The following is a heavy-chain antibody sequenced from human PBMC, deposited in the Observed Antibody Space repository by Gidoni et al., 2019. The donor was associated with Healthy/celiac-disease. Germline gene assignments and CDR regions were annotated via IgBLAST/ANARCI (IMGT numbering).Heavy chain of an antibody. CDR3: ARWGYSGSYYGPGY. D-gene: IGHD1-26*01. V-gene: IGHV4-39*01. CDR1: GGSISSSSYY. Sequence: QLQLQESGPGLVKPSETLSLPCTVSGGSISSSSYYWGWIRQPPGKGLEWIGSIYYSGSTYYNPSLKSRVTISVDTSKNQFSLKLSSVTAADTAVYYCARWGYSGSYYGPGYWGQGTLVTVSS. J-gene: IGHJ4*02. CDR2: IYYSGST.